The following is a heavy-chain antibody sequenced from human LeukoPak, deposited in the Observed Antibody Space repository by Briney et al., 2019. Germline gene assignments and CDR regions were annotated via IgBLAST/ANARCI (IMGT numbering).Heavy chain of an antibody. CDR3: ARGAVAGYYYYYMDV. V-gene: IGHV1-2*02. CDR1: GYTFTSYG. D-gene: IGHD6-19*01. CDR2: INPNSGGT. J-gene: IGHJ6*03. Sequence: ASVKVSCKASGYTFTSYGISWVRQAPGQGLEWMGWINPNSGGTNYAQKFQGRVTMTRDTSISTAYMELSRLRSDDTAVYYCARGAVAGYYYYYMDVWGKGTTVTVSS.